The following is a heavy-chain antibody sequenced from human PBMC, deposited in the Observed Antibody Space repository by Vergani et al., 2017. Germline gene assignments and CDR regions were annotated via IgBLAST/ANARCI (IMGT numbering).Heavy chain of an antibody. D-gene: IGHD6-19*01. CDR2: IDPSDSYT. J-gene: IGHJ4*02. CDR1: GYSFTSYW. Sequence: EVQLVQSGAEVKKPGESLKISCKGSGYSFTSYWIGWVRQMPGKGLEWMGRIDPSDSYTNYSPSFQGHVTISADKSISTAYLQWSSLKASDTAMYYCARRIAVAGAVDYWGQGTLVTVSS. CDR3: ARRIAVAGAVDY. V-gene: IGHV5-10-1*01.